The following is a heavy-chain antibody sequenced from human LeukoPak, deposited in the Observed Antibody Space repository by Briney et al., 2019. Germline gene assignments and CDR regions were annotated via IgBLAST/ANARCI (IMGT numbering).Heavy chain of an antibody. Sequence: GGSLRLSCAASGFTFSSYAMSWVRQAPGKGLEWVSVISGSGGSTFYADSVKGRFTISRDNSKNTLYLQMNSLRAEGTAVYYCAKDTSGGHSGSYYEKYNWFDPWGQGTLVTVSS. V-gene: IGHV3-23*01. CDR2: ISGSGGST. J-gene: IGHJ5*02. D-gene: IGHD1-26*01. CDR1: GFTFSSYA. CDR3: AKDTSGGHSGSYYEKYNWFDP.